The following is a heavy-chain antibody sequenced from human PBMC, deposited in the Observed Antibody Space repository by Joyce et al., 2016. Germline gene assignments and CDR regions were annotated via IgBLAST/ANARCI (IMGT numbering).Heavy chain of an antibody. Sequence: QVQLVESGGGVVQPGRSLRLSCTAAGFTFRSYGMHWVRQAPGKGLEWVAVIAYDRINKYYADSVKGRFTISRDNSKNTLYLQMSSLRVEDTAVYYCAKDRVVTTNDFDYWGQGALVTVSS. V-gene: IGHV3-30*18. D-gene: IGHD3-22*01. CDR3: AKDRVVTTNDFDY. CDR1: GFTFRSYG. CDR2: IAYDRINK. J-gene: IGHJ4*02.